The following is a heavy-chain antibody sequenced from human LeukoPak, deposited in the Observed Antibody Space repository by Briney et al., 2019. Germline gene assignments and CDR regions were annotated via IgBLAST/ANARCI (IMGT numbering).Heavy chain of an antibody. CDR1: GFTFSSSA. D-gene: IGHD2-15*01. V-gene: IGHV3-23*01. J-gene: IGHJ4*02. CDR2: ISNNGGYT. CDR3: AKQLGYCSDGSCYFPY. Sequence: GGSLGLSCADSGFTFSSSAMSWVRQAPGKGLEWVSAISNNGGYTYYADSVQGRFTISRDNSKSTLCLQMNSLRAEDTAVYYCAKQLGYCSDGSCYFPYWGQGTLVTVSS.